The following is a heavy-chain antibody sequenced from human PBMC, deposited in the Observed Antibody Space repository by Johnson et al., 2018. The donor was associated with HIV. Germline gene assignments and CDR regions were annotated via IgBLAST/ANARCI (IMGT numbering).Heavy chain of an antibody. D-gene: IGHD1-26*01. CDR2: IKQDGSEK. V-gene: IGHV3-7*05. Sequence: VQLVESGGGLVQPGGSLRLSCAASGFTFSSYWMSWVRQAPGKGLEWVANIKQDGSEKYYVDSVKGRFTISRDNAKNSLYLQMNSLRAEDTAVYYCATFVGGGFRAFDILGQGTMVTVSS. J-gene: IGHJ3*02. CDR3: ATFVGGGFRAFDI. CDR1: GFTFSSYW.